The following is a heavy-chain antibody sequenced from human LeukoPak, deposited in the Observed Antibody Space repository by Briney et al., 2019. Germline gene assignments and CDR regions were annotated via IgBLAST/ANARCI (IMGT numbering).Heavy chain of an antibody. Sequence: SETLSLTCTVPGGSISSSGYYWGWIRQPPGKGLEWTASIYYSGSTYYNPSLKSRVTISVDTSKNQLSLKLSSLTAADTAVYYCARHEYSGSYYGLSWFDPWGQGTLVTVSS. V-gene: IGHV4-39*01. D-gene: IGHD1-26*01. CDR1: GGSISSSGYY. J-gene: IGHJ5*02. CDR2: IYYSGST. CDR3: ARHEYSGSYYGLSWFDP.